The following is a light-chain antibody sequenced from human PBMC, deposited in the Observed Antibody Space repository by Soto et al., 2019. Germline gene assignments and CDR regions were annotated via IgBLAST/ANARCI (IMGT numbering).Light chain of an antibody. J-gene: IGKJ5*01. CDR3: QQRHMWPIT. CDR2: GAS. Sequence: EIQMTQSPSSVSASVGDRFTITCRASQGISTWLAWYQQKAGKAPNLLIYGASNLHSGVPSRFSGSGSGTDFTLTISSLEPEDSAVYYCQQRHMWPITFGQGTRLEIK. CDR1: QGISTW. V-gene: IGKV1-12*01.